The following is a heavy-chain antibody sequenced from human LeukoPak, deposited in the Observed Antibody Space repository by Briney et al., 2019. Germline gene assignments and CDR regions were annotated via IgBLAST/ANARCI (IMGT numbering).Heavy chain of an antibody. V-gene: IGHV4-39*07. D-gene: IGHD5-24*01. Sequence: SETLSLTCTVSGGSISSSSYYWGWIRQPPGKGLEWIGSIYYSGSTYYNPSLKSRVTISVDTSKNQFSLKLSSVTAADTAVYYCARDPGDGYMSLEYWGQGTLVTVSS. CDR3: ARDPGDGYMSLEY. J-gene: IGHJ4*02. CDR2: IYYSGST. CDR1: GGSISSSSYY.